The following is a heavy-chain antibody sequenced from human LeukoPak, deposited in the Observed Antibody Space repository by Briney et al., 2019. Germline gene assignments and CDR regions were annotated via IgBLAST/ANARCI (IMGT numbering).Heavy chain of an antibody. J-gene: IGHJ4*02. CDR2: IIPILGIA. D-gene: IGHD3-22*01. CDR1: GGTFSSYA. Sequence: SVKVSCKASGGTFSSYAISWVRQAPGQGLEWMGRIIPILGIANYAQKFQGRVTITADKSTSTAYMELSSLRSEDTAVYYCARSAYYYDSSGSRIDYWGQGALVTVSS. V-gene: IGHV1-69*04. CDR3: ARSAYYYDSSGSRIDY.